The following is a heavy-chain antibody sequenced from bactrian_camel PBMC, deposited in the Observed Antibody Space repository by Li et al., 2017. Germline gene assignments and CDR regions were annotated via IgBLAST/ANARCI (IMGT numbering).Heavy chain of an antibody. CDR2: IVTGGGNT. CDR1: GDASSIDC. D-gene: IGHD3*01. Sequence: QVQLVESGGGSVQAGGSVRIACAISGDASSIDCMGWFRQAPGHEREQVAAIVTGGGNTYYAGSVDGRFTISQDNAKNTVYLQMNSLKPEDTAMYYCAADTTSDCYTASWSYSVGRDRVDHWGQGTQVTVS. J-gene: IGHJ4*01. V-gene: IGHV3S54*01. CDR3: AADTTSDCYTASWSYSVGRDRVDH.